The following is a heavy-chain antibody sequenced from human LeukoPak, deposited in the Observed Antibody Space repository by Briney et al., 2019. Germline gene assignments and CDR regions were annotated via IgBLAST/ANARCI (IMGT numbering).Heavy chain of an antibody. J-gene: IGHJ4*02. CDR3: ARAKPKNMVRGLIMRREGRYYFDY. CDR1: GESFSGYY. V-gene: IGHV4-34*01. CDR2: INHSGST. Sequence: SETLSLTCAVYGESFSGYYWSWIRQPPGKGLEWIGEINHSGSTNYNPSLKSRVTISVDTSKNQFSLKLSSVTAADTAVYYCARAKPKNMVRGLIMRREGRYYFDYWGQGTLVTVSS. D-gene: IGHD3-10*01.